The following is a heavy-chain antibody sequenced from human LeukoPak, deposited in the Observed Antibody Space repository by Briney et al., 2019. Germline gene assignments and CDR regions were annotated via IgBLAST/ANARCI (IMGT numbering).Heavy chain of an antibody. D-gene: IGHD2-15*01. J-gene: IGHJ4*02. V-gene: IGHV3-20*04. CDR2: INWNGGST. Sequence: RTGGSLRLSCAASGFTFDDYGMSWVRQAPGKGLEWVSGINWNGGSTGYADSVKGRFTISRDNAKNSLYLQMNSLRAEDTAVYYCARDGSDCSGGSCYHLVFDYWGQGTLVTVSS. CDR1: GFTFDDYG. CDR3: ARDGSDCSGGSCYHLVFDY.